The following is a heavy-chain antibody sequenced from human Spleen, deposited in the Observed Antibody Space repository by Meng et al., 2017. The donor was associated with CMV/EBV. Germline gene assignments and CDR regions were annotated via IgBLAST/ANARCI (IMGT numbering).Heavy chain of an antibody. CDR2: IIPMFGTA. CDR3: ARDKVCSSISCDNYYYYGMDV. Sequence: SVKVSCKASGGTFSVYAISWVRQAPGQGLEWMGGIIPMFGTANYAQKFQGRVTITTDESTSTADMELSSLGSEDTAVYYCARDKVCSSISCDNYYYYGMDVWGQGTTVTVSS. V-gene: IGHV1-69*05. CDR1: GGTFSVYA. J-gene: IGHJ6*02. D-gene: IGHD2-2*02.